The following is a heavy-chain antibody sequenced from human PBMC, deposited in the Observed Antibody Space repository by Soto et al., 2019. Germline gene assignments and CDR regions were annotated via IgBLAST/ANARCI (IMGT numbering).Heavy chain of an antibody. Sequence: ASVKVSCKTSGYTFTNHGINWVRQARGQGLEWMGWINPYNANTNYAQKLQGRVTMTTDTSTSTSYMDLRSLTYDDTAVYYCARDRVAGIWGDAFDIWGQGTMVTVSS. V-gene: IGHV1-18*04. CDR3: ARDRVAGIWGDAFDI. CDR1: GYTFTNHG. J-gene: IGHJ3*02. D-gene: IGHD3-16*01. CDR2: INPYNANT.